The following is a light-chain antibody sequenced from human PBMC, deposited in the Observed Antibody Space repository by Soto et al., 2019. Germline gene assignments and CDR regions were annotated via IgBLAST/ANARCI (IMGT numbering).Light chain of an antibody. V-gene: IGKV1-8*01. CDR1: QGISSY. CDR3: QQYYSYPPT. J-gene: IGKJ1*01. CDR2: AAS. Sequence: IRMTQSPSSFSASTGDRVTITCRASQGISSYLAWYQQKPGKAPKLLIYAASTLQSGVPSRFSGSGSGTDFTLTISCLQSEDFATYYCQQYYSYPPTFGQGTKVDIK.